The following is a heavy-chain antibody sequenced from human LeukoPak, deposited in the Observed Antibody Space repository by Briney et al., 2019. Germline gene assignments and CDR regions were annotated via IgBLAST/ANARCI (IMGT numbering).Heavy chain of an antibody. CDR3: AGAAAGLHAFDI. CDR2: ISSSSSYI. CDR1: GFTFSSYS. Sequence: GGSLRLSCAASGFTFSSYSMNWVRQAPGKGLEWVSSISSSSSYIYYADSVKGRFTISRDNAKNSLYLQMNSLRAEDTAVYYCAGAAAGLHAFDIWGQGTMVTVSS. V-gene: IGHV3-21*01. D-gene: IGHD6-13*01. J-gene: IGHJ3*02.